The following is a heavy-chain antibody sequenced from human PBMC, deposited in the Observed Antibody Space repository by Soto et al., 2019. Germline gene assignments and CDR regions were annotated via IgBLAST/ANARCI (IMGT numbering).Heavy chain of an antibody. Sequence: SETLSLTCAVYGGSFSGYYWSWIRQPPGKGLEWIGEINHSGSTNYNPSLKSRVTISVDTSKNQFSLKLSSVTAADTAVYYCARPTGIAAHDAFDIWGQGTMVTVS. CDR2: INHSGST. J-gene: IGHJ3*02. V-gene: IGHV4-34*01. CDR3: ARPTGIAAHDAFDI. CDR1: GGSFSGYY. D-gene: IGHD6-13*01.